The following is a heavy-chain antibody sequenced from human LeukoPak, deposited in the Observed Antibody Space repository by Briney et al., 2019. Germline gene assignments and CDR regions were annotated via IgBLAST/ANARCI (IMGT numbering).Heavy chain of an antibody. D-gene: IGHD1-26*01. V-gene: IGHV3-23*01. CDR1: GFTFTSYV. CDR2: ISGSGGDT. Sequence: PGGSLRLSCEASGFTFTSYVMNWVRQDPGKGLEWVSGISGSGGDTYYTDSVKGRFTISRDNSKNTLNLRMNSLTADDTAVYYCAKGQGGRYYFDDWGQGTLVTVSS. J-gene: IGHJ4*02. CDR3: AKGQGGRYYFDD.